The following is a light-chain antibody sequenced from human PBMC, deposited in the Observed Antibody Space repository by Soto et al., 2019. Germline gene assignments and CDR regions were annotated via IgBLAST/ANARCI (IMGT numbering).Light chain of an antibody. J-gene: IGKJ1*01. CDR3: QQYGSSGT. V-gene: IGKV3-20*01. CDR2: GAS. Sequence: IVLTQSAGTLSLSPGERATLSWAASQSVSNNYLAWYQQQPGQAPRLLIYGASNRATGIPDRFSGSGSGTDFTLTISRLEPEDFAVYYCQQYGSSGTFGQGTKVDIK. CDR1: QSVSNNY.